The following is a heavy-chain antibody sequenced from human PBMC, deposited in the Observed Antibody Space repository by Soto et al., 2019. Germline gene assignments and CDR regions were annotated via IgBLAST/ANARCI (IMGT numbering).Heavy chain of an antibody. CDR3: AKGGFIVVEPAATFRCDP. D-gene: IGHD2-2*01. Sequence: QVQLVESGGGVVQPGRSLRLSCTASGFTFSNFGMHWVRQAPGKGLEWVALMSYDGNIIYYADSVKGRFTISRDNSNNTLYLQRNNLRREGSGVYYCAKGGFIVVEPAATFRCDPWGQGTLVTVSS. CDR1: GFTFSNFG. V-gene: IGHV3-30*18. J-gene: IGHJ5*02. CDR2: MSYDGNII.